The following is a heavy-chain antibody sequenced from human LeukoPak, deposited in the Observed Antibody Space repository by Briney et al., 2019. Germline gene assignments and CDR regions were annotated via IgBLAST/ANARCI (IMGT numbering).Heavy chain of an antibody. V-gene: IGHV1-69*13. CDR2: IIPIFGTA. Sequence: ASVKVSCKASGGTFSSYAISWVRQAPGQGLEWMGGIIPIFGTANYAQKFQDRVTITADESTSTAYMELSSLRSEDTAVYYCARGTVPTDFDYWGQGTLVTVSS. CDR1: GGTFSSYA. J-gene: IGHJ4*02. CDR3: ARGTVPTDFDY. D-gene: IGHD4-17*01.